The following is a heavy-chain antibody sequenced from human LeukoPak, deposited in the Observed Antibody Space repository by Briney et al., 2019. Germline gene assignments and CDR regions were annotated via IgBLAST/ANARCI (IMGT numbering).Heavy chain of an antibody. CDR2: ISYDGSNK. Sequence: GGSLRLSCAASGFTFSSYAMHWVRQAPGKGLEWVAVISYDGSNKYYADSVKGRFTISRDNSKNTLYLQMSSLRAEDTAVYYCARERYCSGGSCYLVDYWGQGTLVTVSS. D-gene: IGHD2-15*01. CDR3: ARERYCSGGSCYLVDY. CDR1: GFTFSSYA. V-gene: IGHV3-30-3*01. J-gene: IGHJ4*02.